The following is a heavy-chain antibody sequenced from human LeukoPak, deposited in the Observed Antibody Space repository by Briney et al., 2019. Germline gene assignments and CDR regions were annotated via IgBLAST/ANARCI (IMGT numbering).Heavy chain of an antibody. J-gene: IGHJ4*02. V-gene: IGHV3-23*01. CDR3: AKDFRIGYSAHFDY. Sequence: PGGSLRLSCVGSGFTFRSHAMSWVRQALEKGLEFVSGIYENGGTTYHADSVKGRFSISRDNSKNTLYLQMDSLRGEDTAVYYCAKDFRIGYSAHFDYWGQGALVTVSS. CDR1: GFTFRSHA. D-gene: IGHD2-21*01. CDR2: IYENGGTT.